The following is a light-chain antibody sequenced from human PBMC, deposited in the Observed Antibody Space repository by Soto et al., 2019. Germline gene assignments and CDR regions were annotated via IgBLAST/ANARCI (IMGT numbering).Light chain of an antibody. CDR1: SSNTGAGYD. CDR3: QSYDSSLTVWV. J-gene: IGLJ3*02. Sequence: QSVPTQPPSVSGAPGQRVTISCTGSSSNTGAGYDVHWYQQLPGTVPKLLIYANSNRPSGVPDRFSGSKSGTSASLAITGLQAEDEAHYYCQSYDSSLTVWVFGGGTKLTVL. CDR2: ANS. V-gene: IGLV1-40*01.